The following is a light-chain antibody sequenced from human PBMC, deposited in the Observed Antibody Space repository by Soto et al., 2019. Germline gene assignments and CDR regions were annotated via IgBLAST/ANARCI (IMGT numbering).Light chain of an antibody. CDR1: QSVSNN. V-gene: IGKV3-15*01. Sequence: ETVMPQSPATLSLFPGASATLSCTASQSVSNNLAWYHQKSGQSPRLLIYGASTRATGIPARFSGSGSETDFTLTISSLQSEDFAVYYCQQYNNWPPVTFGGGTKVDI. J-gene: IGKJ4*01. CDR2: GAS. CDR3: QQYNNWPPVT.